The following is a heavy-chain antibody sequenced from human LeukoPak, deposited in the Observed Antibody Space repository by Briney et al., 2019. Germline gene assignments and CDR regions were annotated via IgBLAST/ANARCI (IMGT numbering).Heavy chain of an antibody. CDR2: IYTSGSN. CDR3: ARVQWLVRSAYYYYYMDV. V-gene: IGHV4-4*07. Sequence: SETLSLTCTVPVGSISSYYWSWIRQPAGKGLEWIGRIYTSGSNNYNPSLKSRVTMSVDTSKNQFSLKLSSVTAADTAVYYCARVQWLVRSAYYYYYMDVWGKGTTVTVSS. D-gene: IGHD6-19*01. CDR1: VGSISSYY. J-gene: IGHJ6*03.